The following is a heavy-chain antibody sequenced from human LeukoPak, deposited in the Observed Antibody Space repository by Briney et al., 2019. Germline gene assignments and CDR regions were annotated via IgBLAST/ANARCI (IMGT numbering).Heavy chain of an antibody. Sequence: GGSLRLSCAASGFTFSSYSMNWVRQAPGKGLEWVSYISSSSSTIYYADSVKGRFTISRDNAKNSLYLQMNSLRAEDTAVYYCARAYYYDSSGYPDYWGQGTLVTVSS. D-gene: IGHD3-22*01. V-gene: IGHV3-48*04. CDR1: GFTFSSYS. CDR2: ISSSSSTI. CDR3: ARAYYYDSSGYPDY. J-gene: IGHJ4*02.